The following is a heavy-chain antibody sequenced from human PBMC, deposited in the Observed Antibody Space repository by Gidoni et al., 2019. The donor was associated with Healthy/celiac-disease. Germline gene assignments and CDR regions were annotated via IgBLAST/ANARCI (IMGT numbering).Heavy chain of an antibody. CDR1: GYTFTSYD. V-gene: IGHV1-8*01. CDR2: MTPNSGNT. CDR3: ARIGRSGWYRYFDL. D-gene: IGHD6-19*01. J-gene: IGHJ2*01. Sequence: QVQLVQSGAEVKKPGASVKVSCKASGYTFTSYDINWVRQVTGQGLEWRGGMTPNSGNTGYAQKFQGRGTMTRNTSISTAYMELSRLRSEDTAVYYCARIGRSGWYRYFDLWGRGTLVTVSS.